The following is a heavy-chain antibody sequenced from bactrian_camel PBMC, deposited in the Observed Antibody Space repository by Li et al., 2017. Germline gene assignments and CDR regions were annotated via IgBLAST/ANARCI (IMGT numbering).Heavy chain of an antibody. CDR1: EYLYRANC. D-gene: IGHD4*01. CDR3: AADWEGLGRCRESATGFGE. Sequence: HVQLVESGGGLVQPGGSLRLSCAASEYLYRANCMGWFRQAPGKEREGVATIHRDSGGTFYAGSVKGRFTISYDSAKNILYLEMNNLTPEDTGMYYCAADWEGLGRCRESATGFGEWGRGTQVTVS. J-gene: IGHJ4*01. CDR2: IHRDSGGT. V-gene: IGHV3S54*01.